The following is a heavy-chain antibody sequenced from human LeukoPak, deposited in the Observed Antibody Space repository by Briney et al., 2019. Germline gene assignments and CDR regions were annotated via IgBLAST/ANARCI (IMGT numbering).Heavy chain of an antibody. J-gene: IGHJ4*02. CDR2: IYYSGST. V-gene: IGHV4-59*01. CDR1: GGPISSYY. D-gene: IGHD6-13*01. CDR3: AGLAAAATFDY. Sequence: SETLSLTCTVSGGPISSYYWSWIRQPPGKGLEWIGYIYYSGSTNYNPSLKSRVTISVDTSKNQFSLKLSSVTAADTAVYYCAGLAAAATFDYWGQGTLVTVSS.